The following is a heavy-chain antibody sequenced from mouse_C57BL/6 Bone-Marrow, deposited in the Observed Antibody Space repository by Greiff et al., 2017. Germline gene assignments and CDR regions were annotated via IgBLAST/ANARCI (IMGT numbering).Heavy chain of an antibody. CDR2: IDPSDSYT. V-gene: IGHV1-69*01. D-gene: IGHD2-2*01. CDR3: ARYDGYYLDY. J-gene: IGHJ2*01. CDR1: GYTFTSYW. Sequence: QVQLQQPGAELVMPGASVKLSCKASGYTFTSYWMHWVKQRPGQGLEWIGEIDPSDSYTNYNQTFKGKSTLTVDKSASTAYMQLSSLTSEDSAVYYCARYDGYYLDYWGQGTTLTVSS.